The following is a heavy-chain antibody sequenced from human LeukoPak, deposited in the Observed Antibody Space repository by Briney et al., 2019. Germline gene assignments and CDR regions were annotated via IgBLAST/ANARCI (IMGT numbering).Heavy chain of an antibody. CDR3: ARSGVFTGYDAFDI. V-gene: IGHV4-4*08. Sequence: SETLSLTCTVSGASISTYYWTWVRQPPGKRLEWIGNICNSGDTNYSPSNYNPSLKSRVTISVDTSKNQYSLKLSSVTAADTAVYYCARSGVFTGYDAFDIWGQGTRVTVSS. CDR1: GASISTYY. CDR2: ICNSGDTNYSPS. D-gene: IGHD6-13*01. J-gene: IGHJ3*02.